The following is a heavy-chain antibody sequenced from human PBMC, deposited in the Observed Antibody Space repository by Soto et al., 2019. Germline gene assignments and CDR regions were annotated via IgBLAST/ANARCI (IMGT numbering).Heavy chain of an antibody. CDR3: ARDVLVGATGGWFDP. V-gene: IGHV1-3*01. J-gene: IGHJ5*02. CDR1: GYTFTSYA. D-gene: IGHD1-26*01. CDR2: INAGNGNT. Sequence: QVQLVQSGAEVKKPGASVKVSCKASGYTFTSYAMHWVRQAPGQRLEWMGWINAGNGNTKYSQKFQGRVTITRDTSASTAYMELSSLRSEDTAVYYCARDVLVGATGGWFDPWGQGTLVTVSS.